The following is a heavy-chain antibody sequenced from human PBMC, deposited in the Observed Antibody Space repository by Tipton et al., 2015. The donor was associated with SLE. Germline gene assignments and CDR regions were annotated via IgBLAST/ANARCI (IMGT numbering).Heavy chain of an antibody. CDR3: ADPPSDV. Sequence: SLRLSCAASGFSLIDNDMRWVRQAPGKGLEWLALISYDGSDKFYADSVKGRFTISRDNSKNTLYLQMNSLRAEDTAVYYCADPPSDVWGKGTTVSVSS. V-gene: IGHV3-33*01. CDR2: ISYDGSDK. CDR1: GFSLIDND. J-gene: IGHJ6*04.